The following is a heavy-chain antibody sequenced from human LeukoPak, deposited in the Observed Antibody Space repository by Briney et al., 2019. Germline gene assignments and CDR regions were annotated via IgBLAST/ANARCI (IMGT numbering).Heavy chain of an antibody. D-gene: IGHD3-3*01. CDR1: SGSIDNEH. J-gene: IGHJ4*02. CDR3: VSLLFGGAGRAN. CDR2: TLYGGSN. Sequence: SETLSLTCSVSSGSIDNEHWCWVRQPPGKGLEWIGHTLYGGSNKFNPSLKSRVTISVDRSKNQFSLTLISVTAADTAVYYCVSLLFGGAGRANWGQGSLVTVSS. V-gene: IGHV4-59*12.